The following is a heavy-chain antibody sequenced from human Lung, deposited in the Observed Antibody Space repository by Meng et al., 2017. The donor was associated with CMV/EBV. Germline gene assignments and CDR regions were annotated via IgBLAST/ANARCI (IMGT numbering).Heavy chain of an antibody. V-gene: IGHV4-61*01. CDR1: GGSVSSGSYY. CDR3: ARELYDFWSGYYFYYYGMDV. Sequence: SXTXSLXXTVSGGSVSSGSYYWSWIRQPPGKGLEWIGYIYYSGSTNYNPSLKSRVIISVDTSKNQFSLKLSSVTAADTAVYYCARELYDFWSGYYFYYYGMDVWXQGTXVTVAS. D-gene: IGHD3-3*01. CDR2: IYYSGST. J-gene: IGHJ6*02.